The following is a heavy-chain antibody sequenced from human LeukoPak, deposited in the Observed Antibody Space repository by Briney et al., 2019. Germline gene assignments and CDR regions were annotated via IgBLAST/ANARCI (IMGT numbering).Heavy chain of an antibody. J-gene: IGHJ4*02. CDR1: GFTFGDTW. D-gene: IGHD3/OR15-3a*01. Sequence: GGSLRLSCAASGFTFGDTWMNWVRQVPGQGLEWVANIRQDGSEKFYVASVKGRFTISRDNGKSSLYLQMNSLRAEDTALYYCATSYDMGWLIGYWGQGTLVTVSS. V-gene: IGHV3-7*03. CDR2: IRQDGSEK. CDR3: ATSYDMGWLIGY.